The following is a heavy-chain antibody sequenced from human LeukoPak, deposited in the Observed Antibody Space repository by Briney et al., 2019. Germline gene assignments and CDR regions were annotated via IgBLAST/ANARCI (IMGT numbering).Heavy chain of an antibody. V-gene: IGHV3-48*01. CDR3: ARDRDGQLPDLAFDI. CDR2: ISSSSSTI. CDR1: GFTFSGYS. J-gene: IGHJ3*02. D-gene: IGHD2-2*01. Sequence: GGSLRLSCAASGFTFSGYSMNWVRQAPGKGLEWVSYISSSSSTIYYADSVKGRFTISRDNAKNSLYLQMNSLRAEDTAAYYCARDRDGQLPDLAFDIWGQGTMVTVSS.